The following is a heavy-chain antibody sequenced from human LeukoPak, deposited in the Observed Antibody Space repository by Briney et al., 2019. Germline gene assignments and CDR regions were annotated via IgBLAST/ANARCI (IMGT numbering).Heavy chain of an antibody. D-gene: IGHD2-2*01. V-gene: IGHV4-34*01. J-gene: IGHJ4*02. Sequence: SETLSLTCAVYGGSFSGYYWSWIRQPPGKGLEWIGEINHSGSTNYNPSLKSRVTISVDTSKNQFSLKLSSVTAADTAVYYCARDRGYASSDYWGQGTLVTVSS. CDR2: INHSGST. CDR1: GGSFSGYY. CDR3: ARDRGYASSDY.